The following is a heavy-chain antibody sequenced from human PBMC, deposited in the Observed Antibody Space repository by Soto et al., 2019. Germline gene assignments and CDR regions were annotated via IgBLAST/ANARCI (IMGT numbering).Heavy chain of an antibody. V-gene: IGHV4-59*08. CDR3: ARLFYDFWSGYNNWFHP. D-gene: IGHD3-3*01. Sequence: SETLSLTCTVSGGSISSYYWSWIRQTPGKGLEWIGYIYYSGSTNYNPSLKSRVTISVDTSKNQFSLKLSSVTAADTAVYYCARLFYDFWSGYNNWFHPWGQGTLVTVSS. CDR2: IYYSGST. J-gene: IGHJ5*02. CDR1: GGSISSYY.